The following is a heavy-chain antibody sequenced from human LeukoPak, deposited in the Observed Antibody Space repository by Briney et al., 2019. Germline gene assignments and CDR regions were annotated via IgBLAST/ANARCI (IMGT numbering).Heavy chain of an antibody. CDR1: GGSISSYY. Sequence: SETLSLTCTVSGGSISSYYWSWIRQPAGKGLEWIGRVNNSGTTYYNPSLKTRVSIILNESKNQVSLKLTSVTAADTAVYYCARYQQRDGDWYFYLWGRGTLVTVSS. D-gene: IGHD1/OR15-1a*01. CDR3: ARYQQRDGDWYFYL. V-gene: IGHV4-4*07. J-gene: IGHJ2*01. CDR2: VNNSGTT.